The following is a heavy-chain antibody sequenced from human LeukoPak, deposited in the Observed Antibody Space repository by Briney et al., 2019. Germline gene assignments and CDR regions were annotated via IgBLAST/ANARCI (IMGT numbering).Heavy chain of an antibody. D-gene: IGHD3-22*01. V-gene: IGHV1-18*01. Sequence: ASVKVSCKASGYTFTSYAISWVRQAPGQGLEWMGWISAYNGNTNYAQKLQGRVTMTTDTSTSTAYMELRSLRSDDTAVYYCARVNYYDSSGYYYRTMDVWGQGTTVTVSS. J-gene: IGHJ6*02. CDR1: GYTFTSYA. CDR3: ARVNYYDSSGYYYRTMDV. CDR2: ISAYNGNT.